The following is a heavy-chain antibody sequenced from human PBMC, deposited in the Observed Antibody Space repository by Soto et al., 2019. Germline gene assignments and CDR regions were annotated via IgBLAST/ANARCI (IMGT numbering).Heavy chain of an antibody. CDR1: GFTLSMYS. Sequence: GGSLRLSCEVSGFTLSMYSMTWVRQAPGKGLEWVAKIPQEGSDGHYVDSVKGRFTISRDNAKNSAYLQMNSLRAEDTAVYYCARDQLILPAHDFFYGSDVRGQGAKVTVSS. CDR2: IPQEGSDG. D-gene: IGHD2-21*02. J-gene: IGHJ6*02. V-gene: IGHV3-7*03. CDR3: ARDQLILPAHDFFYGSDV.